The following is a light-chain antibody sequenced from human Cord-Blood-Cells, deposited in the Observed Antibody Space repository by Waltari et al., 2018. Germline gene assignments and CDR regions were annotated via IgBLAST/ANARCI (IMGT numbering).Light chain of an antibody. CDR1: SSNIGSNT. V-gene: IGLV1-44*01. CDR2: SNN. J-gene: IGLJ1*01. CDR3: AAWDDSLNGYV. Sequence: QSVLTQPPSASGTPGQRVTISCSGSSSNIGSNTVNWYQQLPGTAPNTLIYSNNQRPSGVPDRFSGSKSDTSASLAVSGLQSEDESDYYCAAWDDSLNGYVFGTGTKVTVL.